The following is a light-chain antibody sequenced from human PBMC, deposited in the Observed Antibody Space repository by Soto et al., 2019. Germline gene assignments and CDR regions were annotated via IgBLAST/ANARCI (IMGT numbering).Light chain of an antibody. CDR3: QQSFTTPLT. CDR2: VAS. CDR1: QSIGRF. J-gene: IGKJ4*01. V-gene: IGKV1-39*01. Sequence: DIQMTQSPSSLSASVGYRVTIACRSSQSIGRFLNWHQQKPGKAPNVLINVASTLRSGVPSRFSGSGSGTDFNLTINSLQPEDFATYFCQQSFTTPLTFCGGTKVDIK.